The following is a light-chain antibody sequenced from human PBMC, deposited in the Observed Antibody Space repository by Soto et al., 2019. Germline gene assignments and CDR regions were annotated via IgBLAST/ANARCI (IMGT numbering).Light chain of an antibody. J-gene: IGKJ1*01. CDR3: QQYNSYSRT. V-gene: IGKV1-5*03. Sequence: DIQMTQSPSTLSASVGDRVTITCRASQSISSWLAWYQQKPGKALKLLIYKASSLESGVPSRFSGSGSGTEFTLTISSLQPDDFATYYRQQYNSYSRTFGQGTKVDIK. CDR1: QSISSW. CDR2: KAS.